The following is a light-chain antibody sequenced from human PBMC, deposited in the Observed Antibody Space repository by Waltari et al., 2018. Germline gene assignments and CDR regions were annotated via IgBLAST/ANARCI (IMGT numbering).Light chain of an antibody. CDR3: ATWDDRLSGPGV. CDR2: RNN. Sequence: QSVLTQPPSASGTPGQRVTISCSGSSSNIGSNYGHWYQQLPGTAPKLLSYRNNQRPSVVPDRFSGSKAGTSASLAVSGLRSEDEADYYFATWDDRLSGPGVFGGGTKLTVL. V-gene: IGLV1-47*01. J-gene: IGLJ3*02. CDR1: SSNIGSNY.